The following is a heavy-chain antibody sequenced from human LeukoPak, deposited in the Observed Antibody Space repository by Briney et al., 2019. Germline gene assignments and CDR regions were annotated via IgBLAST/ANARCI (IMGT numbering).Heavy chain of an antibody. CDR2: ISWNSGSI. J-gene: IGHJ4*02. D-gene: IGHD6-13*01. Sequence: EAGRSLRLSCATSGFTFDDYAMHWVRQAPGKGLEWVSGISWNSGSIGYADSVKGRFTISRDNAKNTLYLQMNSLRAEDTAVYYCARVSSSSWWALDYWGQGTLVTVSS. CDR1: GFTFDDYA. V-gene: IGHV3-9*01. CDR3: ARVSSSSWWALDY.